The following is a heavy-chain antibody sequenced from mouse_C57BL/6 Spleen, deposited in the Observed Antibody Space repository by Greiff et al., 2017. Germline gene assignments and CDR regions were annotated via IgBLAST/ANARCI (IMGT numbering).Heavy chain of an antibody. V-gene: IGHV1-15*01. CDR3: TRPSTVKAMDY. Sequence: QVQLQQSGAELVRPGASVTLSCKASGYTFTDYEMHWVKQTPVHGLEWIGAIDPETGGTAYNQKFKGKAILTADKSSSTAYMELRSLTSEDSAVYYCTRPSTVKAMDYWGQGTSVTVSS. J-gene: IGHJ4*01. CDR1: GYTFTDYE. D-gene: IGHD1-1*01. CDR2: IDPETGGT.